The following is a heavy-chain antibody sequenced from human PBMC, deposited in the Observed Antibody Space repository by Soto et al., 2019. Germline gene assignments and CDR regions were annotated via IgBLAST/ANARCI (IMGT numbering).Heavy chain of an antibody. J-gene: IGHJ6*02. CDR1: GGTFSSYA. CDR3: ARSYCSGGSCYSESDYYYYGMDV. V-gene: IGHV1-69*01. Sequence: QVQLVQSGAEVKKPGSSVKVSCKASGGTFSSYAISWVRQAPGQGLEWMGGIIPIFGTANYAQKFQGRVTITADESTSTAYMVLSSLRSEDTAVYYCARSYCSGGSCYSESDYYYYGMDVWGQGTTVTVSS. CDR2: IIPIFGTA. D-gene: IGHD2-15*01.